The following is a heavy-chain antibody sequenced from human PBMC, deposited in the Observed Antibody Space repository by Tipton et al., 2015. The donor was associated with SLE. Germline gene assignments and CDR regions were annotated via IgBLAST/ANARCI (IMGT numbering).Heavy chain of an antibody. Sequence: TLSLTCAVYGGSLGGHYWSWIRQSPGKGPECIGEIDHSRSTNYNPSLKSRVTISRDTSKNQFSLKLNSVTAEDTAVYYCARHQGNPLFDYWGQGALVTVSA. V-gene: IGHV4-34*01. CDR3: ARHQGNPLFDY. CDR2: IDHSRST. J-gene: IGHJ4*02. CDR1: GGSLGGHY.